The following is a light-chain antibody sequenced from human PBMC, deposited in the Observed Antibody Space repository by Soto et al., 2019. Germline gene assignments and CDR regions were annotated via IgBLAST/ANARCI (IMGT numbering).Light chain of an antibody. CDR3: QQYGSAIT. Sequence: EIVLTQSPGPLSLSPGERATPSCRASQSVSSSYLAWYQQKPGQAPRLLIYGASSRATGIPDRFSGSGSGTDFTVTISRQEPEDFAVYYCQQYGSAITFGRGTRLEIK. V-gene: IGKV3-20*01. CDR2: GAS. CDR1: QSVSSSY. J-gene: IGKJ5*01.